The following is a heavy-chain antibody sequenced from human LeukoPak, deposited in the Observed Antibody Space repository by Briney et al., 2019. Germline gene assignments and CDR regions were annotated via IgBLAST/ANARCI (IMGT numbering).Heavy chain of an antibody. J-gene: IGHJ6*02. Sequence: ASVKVSCKASGYSFSSYAVQWVRQAPGQRPEWMGWINTANGYTKYSRKFQGRVTITRDTSARTAYMELSSLRSEDTAVYYCARGGYGDYFRGFYAMDVWGQGTTVTVSS. D-gene: IGHD4-17*01. CDR1: GYSFSSYA. V-gene: IGHV1-3*04. CDR3: ARGGYGDYFRGFYAMDV. CDR2: INTANGYT.